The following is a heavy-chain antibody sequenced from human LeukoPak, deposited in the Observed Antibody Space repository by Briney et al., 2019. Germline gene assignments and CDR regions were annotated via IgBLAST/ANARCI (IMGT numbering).Heavy chain of an antibody. CDR2: INWNGGST. V-gene: IGHV3-20*04. CDR3: ARDIGWLQLGVLDY. CDR1: GFTFSNYP. J-gene: IGHJ4*02. D-gene: IGHD5-24*01. Sequence: GGSLRLSCAASGFTFSNYPMSWVRQAPGKGLEWVSGINWNGGSTGYADSVKGRFTISRDNAKNSLYLQMNSLRAEDTALYYCARDIGWLQLGVLDYWGQGTLVTVSS.